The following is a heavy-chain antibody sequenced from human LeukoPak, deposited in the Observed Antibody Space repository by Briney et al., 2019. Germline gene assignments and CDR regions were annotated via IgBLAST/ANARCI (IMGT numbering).Heavy chain of an antibody. D-gene: IGHD3-16*01. CDR3: ARVLGRLGELYPFDY. J-gene: IGHJ4*02. V-gene: IGHV4-31*03. Sequence: SETLSLTCTVSGGPISSGGYYWSWIRQHPGKGLEWIGYIYYSGSTYYNPSLKRRVTISVETSKTKFSLKLSSVTAADTAVYYCARVLGRLGELYPFDYWGQGTLVTVSS. CDR2: IYYSGST. CDR1: GGPISSGGYY.